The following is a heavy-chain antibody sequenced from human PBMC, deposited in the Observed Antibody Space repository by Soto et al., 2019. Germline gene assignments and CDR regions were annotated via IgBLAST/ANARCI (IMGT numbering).Heavy chain of an antibody. CDR2: IGGSGTGGRT. D-gene: IGHD5-12*01. J-gene: IGHJ6*02. CDR3: AKSPGGLDGYNSDYYGMDV. Sequence: ESGGDLVQPGGSLRLSCTASGLTFSTYAMSWVRQAPGKGLEWVSAIGGSGTGGRTYYADSVKGRFTISRDNSKNTVYLQMNSLRADDTAVYYWAKSPGGLDGYNSDYYGMDVWGQGTRVTVSS. V-gene: IGHV3-23*01. CDR1: GLTFSTYA.